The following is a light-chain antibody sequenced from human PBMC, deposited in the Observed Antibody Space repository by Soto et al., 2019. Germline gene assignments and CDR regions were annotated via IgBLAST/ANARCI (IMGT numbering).Light chain of an antibody. V-gene: IGKV3-11*01. CDR1: QSIGSQ. J-gene: IGKJ4*01. CDR3: QQRYSWPLT. Sequence: EIVLTQSPATLSLSPGERATLSCRASQSIGSQLAWYQQRPGRAPRLLICDASNRATGIPARFSASGSGTDFTLTISSLEPEDFAVYYCQQRYSWPLTFGGGTKVEIK. CDR2: DAS.